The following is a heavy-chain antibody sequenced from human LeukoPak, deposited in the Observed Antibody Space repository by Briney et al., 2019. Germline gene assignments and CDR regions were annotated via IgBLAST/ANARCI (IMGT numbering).Heavy chain of an antibody. V-gene: IGHV4-39*01. Sequence: SETLSLTCTVSGGSVSSSGYYWGWNRQPPGKGLEWIGSIYYSGSTYYNPSLKSRVTISVDMSKNQFSLKLSSVTAADTAVYYCARAIVGWNGDLDYWGQETLVTVSS. D-gene: IGHD6-19*01. CDR2: IYYSGST. CDR3: ARAIVGWNGDLDY. J-gene: IGHJ4*02. CDR1: GGSVSSSGYY.